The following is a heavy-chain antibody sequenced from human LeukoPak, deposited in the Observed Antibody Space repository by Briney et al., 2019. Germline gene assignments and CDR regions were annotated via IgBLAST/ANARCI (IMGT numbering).Heavy chain of an antibody. CDR2: ISSSSSYI. D-gene: IGHD5-12*01. Sequence: PGGSLRLSCAASGFTFSSYSMNWVRQAPGKGLEWVSSISSSSSYIYYADSVKGRFTISRDNAKNSLYLQMNSLRAEDTAVYYCARDQGGYDDGMFDYWGQGTLVTVSS. J-gene: IGHJ4*02. V-gene: IGHV3-21*01. CDR1: GFTFSSYS. CDR3: ARDQGGYDDGMFDY.